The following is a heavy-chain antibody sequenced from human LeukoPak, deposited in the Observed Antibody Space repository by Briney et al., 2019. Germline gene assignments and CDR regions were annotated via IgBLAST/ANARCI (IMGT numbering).Heavy chain of an antibody. V-gene: IGHV4-59*08. CDR3: ASENYGSGSLNY. D-gene: IGHD3-10*01. Sequence: SETLSLTCTFSGGSISGYYWTWIRQPPGKGLEWIGYIYYSGTTDYNPALESRVTISIDTSRNQFSLRLSSVTAADTAVYHCASENYGSGSLNYWGQGTLVTVSS. CDR1: GGSISGYY. J-gene: IGHJ4*02. CDR2: IYYSGTT.